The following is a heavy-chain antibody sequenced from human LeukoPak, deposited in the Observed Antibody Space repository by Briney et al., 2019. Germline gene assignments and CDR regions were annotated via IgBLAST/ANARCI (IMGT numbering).Heavy chain of an antibody. D-gene: IGHD3-22*01. J-gene: IGHJ4*02. CDR2: INSDGSST. V-gene: IGHV3-74*01. CDR3: ARDRGSFTGYYDSSGYVF. Sequence: PGRSLRLSCAASGFTFSSYGMHWVRQAPGKGLVWVSRINSDGSSTNYADSVKGRFTISRDNAKNTLYLQMNSLRAEDTAVYYCARDRGSFTGYYDSSGYVFWGQGTLVTVSS. CDR1: GFTFSSYG.